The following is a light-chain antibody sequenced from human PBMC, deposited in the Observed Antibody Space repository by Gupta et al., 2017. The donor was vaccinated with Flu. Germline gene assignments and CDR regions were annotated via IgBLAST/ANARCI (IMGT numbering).Light chain of an antibody. CDR3: QQYGSSQWT. Sequence: EIVLTQSPGTLSLSPGERATLSCRASQSVSSSYLAWYQQKPGQAPRLLIYGASSRATGIPDRFSGSGYGTDFTLTIRRLEPEDFAVYYCQQYGSSQWTFGQGTKVEIK. J-gene: IGKJ1*01. CDR1: QSVSSSY. V-gene: IGKV3-20*01. CDR2: GAS.